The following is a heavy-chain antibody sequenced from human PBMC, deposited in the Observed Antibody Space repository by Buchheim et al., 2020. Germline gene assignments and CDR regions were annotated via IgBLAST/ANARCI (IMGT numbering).Heavy chain of an antibody. V-gene: IGHV3-30*18. CDR2: ISYDGSNK. CDR1: GFTFSSYG. J-gene: IGHJ4*02. Sequence: VQLVESGGDLVQPGGSLRLSCAASGFTFSSYGMHWVRQAPGKGLEWVAVISYDGSNKYYADSVKGRFTISRDNSKNTLYPQMNSLRAEDTAVYYCAKDLPRAMDYWGQGTL. CDR3: AKDLPRAMDY.